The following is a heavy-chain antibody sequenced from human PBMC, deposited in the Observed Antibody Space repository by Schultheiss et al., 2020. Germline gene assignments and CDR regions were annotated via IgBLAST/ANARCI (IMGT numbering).Heavy chain of an antibody. CDR2: VWGAGSNK. J-gene: IGHJ4*02. D-gene: IGHD6-13*01. CDR1: GFTFSWNA. CDR3: TTDHSGYSSDY. V-gene: IGHV3-30*02. Sequence: GGSLRLSCAASGFTFSWNAIHWVRQAPGKGLEWVAFVWGAGSNKCHVDSVKGRFTISRDDSKNTLYLQMNSLKTEDTAVYYCTTDHSGYSSDYWGQGTLVTVSS.